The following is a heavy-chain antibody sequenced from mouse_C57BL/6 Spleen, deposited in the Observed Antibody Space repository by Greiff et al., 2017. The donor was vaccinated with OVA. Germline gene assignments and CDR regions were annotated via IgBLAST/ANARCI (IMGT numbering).Heavy chain of an antibody. D-gene: IGHD1-1*01. J-gene: IGHJ3*01. CDR3: ARREDYGSSWFAY. Sequence: QVQLQQPGAELVRPGSSVKLSCKASGYTFTSYWMDWVKQRPGQGLEWIGNIYPSDSETHYNQKFKDKATLTVDKSSSTAYMQLSSLTSEDSAVYYCARREDYGSSWFAYWGQGTLVTVSA. CDR1: GYTFTSYW. CDR2: IYPSDSET. V-gene: IGHV1-61*01.